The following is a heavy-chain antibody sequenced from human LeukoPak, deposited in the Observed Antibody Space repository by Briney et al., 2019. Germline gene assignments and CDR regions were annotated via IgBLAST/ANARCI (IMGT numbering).Heavy chain of an antibody. D-gene: IGHD5-18*01. CDR3: ARARSSYGYGDAFDI. CDR2: IRYDGNNK. CDR1: GFTFSSYG. Sequence: GGSLRLSCAASGFTFSSYGMHWVRQAPGKGLEWVAFIRYDGNNKYYADSVKGRFTISRDNSKNTLYLQMNSLRAEDTAVYYCARARSSYGYGDAFDIWGQGTMVTVSS. J-gene: IGHJ3*02. V-gene: IGHV3-30*02.